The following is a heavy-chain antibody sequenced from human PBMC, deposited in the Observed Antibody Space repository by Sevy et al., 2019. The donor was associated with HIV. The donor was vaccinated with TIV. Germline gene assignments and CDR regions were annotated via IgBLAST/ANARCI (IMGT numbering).Heavy chain of an antibody. Sequence: SETLSLTCTVSGGSISSYYWSWIRQPPGKGLEWIGYIYYSGSTNYNPSLKSRVTISVDMSKNQFSLKLSPVTAADTAVYYCARYRGQSIYYYYYGMDVWGQGTTVTVSS. V-gene: IGHV4-59*01. D-gene: IGHD3-10*01. CDR2: IYYSGST. CDR1: GGSISSYY. CDR3: ARYRGQSIYYYYYGMDV. J-gene: IGHJ6*02.